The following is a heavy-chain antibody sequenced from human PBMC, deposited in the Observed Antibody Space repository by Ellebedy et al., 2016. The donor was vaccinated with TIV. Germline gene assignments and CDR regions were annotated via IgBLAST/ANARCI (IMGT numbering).Heavy chain of an antibody. CDR3: ARDQWLGRAYYFDS. D-gene: IGHD6-19*01. CDR2: IKQDGSEK. J-gene: IGHJ4*02. V-gene: IGHV3-7*01. Sequence: GESLKISCGTSGFTFSNYWMTWVRQAPGKGLEWVANIKQDGSEKYSIDSVKGRFSISRDNAKNSLYVQMNSLRDEDTAVYYCARDQWLGRAYYFDSWGQGTLVTVSS. CDR1: GFTFSNYW.